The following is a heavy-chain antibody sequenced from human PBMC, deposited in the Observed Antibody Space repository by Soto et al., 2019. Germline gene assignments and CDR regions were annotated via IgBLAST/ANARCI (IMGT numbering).Heavy chain of an antibody. D-gene: IGHD2-2*01. CDR3: ARLGDIVVVPAAMTYNWFDP. Sequence: PGESLKISGKGSGYSFTSYWIGGVRQMHGKGLEWMGIIYPGDSDTRYSPSFQGQVTISADKSISTAYLQWSSLKASDTAMYYCARLGDIVVVPAAMTYNWFDPWGQGTLVTVSS. CDR1: GYSFTSYW. J-gene: IGHJ5*02. CDR2: IYPGDSDT. V-gene: IGHV5-51*01.